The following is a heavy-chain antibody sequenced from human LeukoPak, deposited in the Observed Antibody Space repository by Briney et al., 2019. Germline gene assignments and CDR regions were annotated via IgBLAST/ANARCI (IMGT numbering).Heavy chain of an antibody. Sequence: SETLSLTCTVSGFPINGGFYWGWVRQTPGKGLEWIGNIHHSRDTDYNPSLRSRVTISAHSSKNHFTLQLRSVTVADTALYYCARFNSLLLYGGWFAPWGQGTLVTVSS. CDR2: IHHSRDT. CDR3: ARFNSLLLYGGWFAP. CDR1: GFPINGGFY. D-gene: IGHD2-21*02. J-gene: IGHJ5*02. V-gene: IGHV4-38-2*02.